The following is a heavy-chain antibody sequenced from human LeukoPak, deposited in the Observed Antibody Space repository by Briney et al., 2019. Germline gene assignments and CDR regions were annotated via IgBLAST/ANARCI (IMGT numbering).Heavy chain of an antibody. Sequence: ASVKVSCKVSGYTLTELSMHWVRQAPGKGLEWMGGFDPEDGETIYAQKFQGRVTMTEDTSTDTAYMELSSLRSEDTAVYYCATDSHGCGGSCYFHWGQGTLVTVSS. CDR2: FDPEDGET. V-gene: IGHV1-24*01. CDR3: ATDSHGCGGSCYFH. D-gene: IGHD2-15*01. J-gene: IGHJ4*02. CDR1: GYTLTELS.